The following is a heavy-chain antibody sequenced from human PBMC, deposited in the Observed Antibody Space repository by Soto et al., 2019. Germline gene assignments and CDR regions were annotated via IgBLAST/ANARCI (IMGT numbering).Heavy chain of an antibody. CDR1: GYTFTGYY. D-gene: IGHD3-9*01. Sequence: ASVKVSFKASGYTFTGYYMHWVRQAPGQGLEWMGWINPNSGGTSYAQKFQGRVTMTRDTSISTAYMELSRLRSDDTAVYYCAILTSTRYFDYWGQGTLVTVSS. CDR3: AILTSTRYFDY. J-gene: IGHJ4*02. V-gene: IGHV1-2*02. CDR2: INPNSGGT.